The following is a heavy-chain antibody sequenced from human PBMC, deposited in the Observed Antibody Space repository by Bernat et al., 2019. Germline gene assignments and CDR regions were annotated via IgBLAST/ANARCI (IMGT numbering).Heavy chain of an antibody. Sequence: EVQLLESGGGLVQPGGSLRLSCAASGFTFSSYAMSRVRQAPGKGLEWVSAISGSGGSTYYADSVKGRFTISRDNSKNTLYLQMNSLRAEDTAVYYCAKDGRIAARRADYFDYWGQGTLVTVSS. CDR2: ISGSGGST. V-gene: IGHV3-23*01. D-gene: IGHD6-6*01. CDR3: AKDGRIAARRADYFDY. CDR1: GFTFSSYA. J-gene: IGHJ4*02.